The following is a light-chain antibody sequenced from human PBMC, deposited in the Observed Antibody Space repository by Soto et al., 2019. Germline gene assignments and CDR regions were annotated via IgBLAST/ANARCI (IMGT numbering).Light chain of an antibody. Sequence: EIVMTQSPATLSVSPGERATLSCRASQSVSSNLVWYQQKPGQAPRLLIYGASTRATGFPARFSGSGSGTEFTLTISSLQSEDFAVYYCQQYSNWPPTFGQGTEVEVK. J-gene: IGKJ1*01. CDR3: QQYSNWPPT. CDR1: QSVSSN. V-gene: IGKV3-15*01. CDR2: GAS.